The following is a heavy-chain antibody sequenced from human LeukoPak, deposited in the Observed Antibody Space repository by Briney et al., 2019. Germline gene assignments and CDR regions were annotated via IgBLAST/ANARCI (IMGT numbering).Heavy chain of an antibody. CDR1: GFTFTSHA. D-gene: IGHD2-21*02. CDR2: ISGSGATT. V-gene: IGHV3-23*01. CDR3: AREPKNCGGDCYVLLDC. J-gene: IGHJ4*01. Sequence: GGSLRLSCAASGFTFTSHAMSWVRQAPGKGLEWVSVISGSGATTYYADSVKGRFTISRDNSRNTLYLQMNSLRAEDTAVYYCAREPKNCGGDCYVLLDCWGHGILVTVSS.